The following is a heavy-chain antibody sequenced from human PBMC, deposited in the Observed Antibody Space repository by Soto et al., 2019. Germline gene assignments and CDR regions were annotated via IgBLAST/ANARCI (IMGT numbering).Heavy chain of an antibody. J-gene: IGHJ4*02. CDR3: ASRDPGTSVDY. Sequence: GASVKVSCKASGGTFSSFAVSWVRQAPGQGLEWMGRILPMLHTTNYAQKFQDRLTITADTSTNTAYMDLRSLTAADTAVYYCASRDPGTSVDYWGQGTLVTVSS. CDR2: ILPMLHTT. V-gene: IGHV1-69*10. CDR1: GGTFSSFA. D-gene: IGHD1-7*01.